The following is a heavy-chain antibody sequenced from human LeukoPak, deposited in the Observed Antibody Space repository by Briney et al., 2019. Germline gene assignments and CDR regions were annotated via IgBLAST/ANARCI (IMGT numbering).Heavy chain of an antibody. CDR1: GFTFSNAW. CDR2: IISKTDGGTT. V-gene: IGHV3-15*01. CDR3: YYGPVGYFDWCFRSMDY. J-gene: IGHJ4*02. D-gene: IGHD3-9*01. Sequence: PGGSFRLSCAASGFTFSNAWMSWVRQAPGKWRGWVGRIISKTDGGTTDYAAPVKGTFTISRGDSKNTLYMQMNSLNSQNASVYYCYYGPVGYFDWCFRSMDYWGQGTLVTVFS.